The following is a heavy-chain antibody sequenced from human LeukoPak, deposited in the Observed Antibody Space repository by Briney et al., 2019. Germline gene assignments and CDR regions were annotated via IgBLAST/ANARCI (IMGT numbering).Heavy chain of an antibody. Sequence: PSETLSLTCTVSGGSISSSSYYWGWIRQPPGKGLEWIGSIYYSGSTYYNPSLKSRVTISVDTSKNQFSLKLSSVTAADTAVYYCASQYSGSYPIDYWGQETLVTVSS. CDR1: GGSISSSSYY. J-gene: IGHJ4*02. CDR2: IYYSGST. CDR3: ASQYSGSYPIDY. D-gene: IGHD1-26*01. V-gene: IGHV4-39*01.